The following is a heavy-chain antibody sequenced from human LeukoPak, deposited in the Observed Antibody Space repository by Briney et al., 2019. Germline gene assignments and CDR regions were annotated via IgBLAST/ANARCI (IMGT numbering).Heavy chain of an antibody. Sequence: GGSLRLSCAASGFAFSSYGMHWVRQAPGKGLEWVAVLWHDGSNKYYADSVKGRFTISRDNSKNTLYLQMNSLRAEDTAVYYCAKDRGLSMVRGVISSQVVYYFDYWGQGTLVTVSS. CDR1: GFAFSSYG. D-gene: IGHD3-10*01. CDR2: LWHDGSNK. V-gene: IGHV3-33*06. CDR3: AKDRGLSMVRGVISSQVVYYFDY. J-gene: IGHJ4*02.